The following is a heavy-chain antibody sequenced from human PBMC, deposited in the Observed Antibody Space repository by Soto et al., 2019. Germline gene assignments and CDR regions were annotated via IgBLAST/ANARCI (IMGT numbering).Heavy chain of an antibody. V-gene: IGHV1-8*01. CDR1: GYNFISHD. D-gene: IGHD2-2*01. CDR3: GRGGPAAGYDN. CDR2: MNPNSGGA. Sequence: ASVKVSCKASGYNFISHDINWMRQAAGQGLEWVGWMNPNSGGAGYGEKFQGRVSLTRDTSTSTAYMELFSLTSDDTAVYFCGRGGPAAGYDNWGHGTPVTVSS. J-gene: IGHJ4*01.